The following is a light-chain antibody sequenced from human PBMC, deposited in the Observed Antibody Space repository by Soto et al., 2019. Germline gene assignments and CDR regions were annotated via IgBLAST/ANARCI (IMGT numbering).Light chain of an antibody. J-gene: IGLJ1*01. Sequence: QSALTQPASVSGSDGQSITISCTGTSGDIGDYKYVSWYQQRPGKAPQLMIYEVNSRPSGVSHRFSGSKSGTTASLTISGLQGDDEGDYYCSSYTTSGTQGIFGTGTKLTVL. CDR1: SGDIGDYKY. CDR2: EVN. V-gene: IGLV2-14*01. CDR3: SSYTTSGTQGI.